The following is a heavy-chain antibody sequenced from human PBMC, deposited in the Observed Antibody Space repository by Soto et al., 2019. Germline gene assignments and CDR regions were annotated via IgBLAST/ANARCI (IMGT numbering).Heavy chain of an antibody. D-gene: IGHD2-15*01. J-gene: IGHJ6*03. CDR2: IDTDGNTT. V-gene: IGHV3-74*01. CDR3: VRELPRDSYYMDV. Sequence: EVQLVESGGGLVQPGGSLRLSCAASGFTFSDYWMHWVRQAPGEGLVRVSRIDTDGNTTPYADAVKGRFTSSRDNAKNPLYLQMNSVRAEDTAVYYCVRELPRDSYYMDVWGKGTTVIVSS. CDR1: GFTFSDYW.